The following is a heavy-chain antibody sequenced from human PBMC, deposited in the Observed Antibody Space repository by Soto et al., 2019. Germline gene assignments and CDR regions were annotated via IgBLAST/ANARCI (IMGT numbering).Heavy chain of an antibody. J-gene: IGHJ4*02. D-gene: IGHD3-16*01. V-gene: IGHV3-21*01. CDR2: ISSSSSYI. Sequence: AGGSLRLSCAASGFTFSSYSMNWVRQAPGKGLEWVSSISSSSSYIYYADSVKGRFTISRDNAKNSLYLQMNSLRAEDTAVYYCARDRGGRVFDYWGQGTLVTAPQ. CDR1: GFTFSSYS. CDR3: ARDRGGRVFDY.